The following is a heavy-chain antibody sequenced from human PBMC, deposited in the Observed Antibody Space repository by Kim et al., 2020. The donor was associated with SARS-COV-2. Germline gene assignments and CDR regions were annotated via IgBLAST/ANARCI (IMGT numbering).Heavy chain of an antibody. CDR2: ISAYNGNT. Sequence: ASVKVSCKASGYTFTSYGISWVRQAPGQGLEWMGWISAYNGNTNYAQKLQGRVTMTTDTSTSTAYMELRSLRSDDTAVYYCARDPRKGYDFWSGKNYYYYGMDVWGQGTTVTVSS. V-gene: IGHV1-18*01. CDR3: ARDPRKGYDFWSGKNYYYYGMDV. CDR1: GYTFTSYG. J-gene: IGHJ6*02. D-gene: IGHD3-3*01.